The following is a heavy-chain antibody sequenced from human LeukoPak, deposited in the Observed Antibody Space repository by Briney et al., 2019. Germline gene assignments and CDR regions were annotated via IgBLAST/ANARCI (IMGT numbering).Heavy chain of an antibody. CDR2: INPNNGGT. CDR3: ARSPPAEMATTGVDY. J-gene: IGHJ4*02. V-gene: IGHV1-2*02. D-gene: IGHD5-24*01. CDR1: GYTFTGYY. Sequence: ASVEVSCKASGYTFTGYYIQWARQAPGQGLEWVGWINPNNGGTNYAQNFQGRVTLTRDTSINTAYMELSRLRSDDTAVYYCARSPPAEMATTGVDYWGQGTLVTVSS.